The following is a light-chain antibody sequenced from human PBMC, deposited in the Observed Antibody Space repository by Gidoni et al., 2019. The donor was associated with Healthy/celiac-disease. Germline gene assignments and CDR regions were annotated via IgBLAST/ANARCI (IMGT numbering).Light chain of an antibody. CDR2: GAT. V-gene: IGKV3-20*01. CDR1: ESVSSSD. CDR3: QQYGSS. Sequence: EMVSTQSPGTRSSSPGERAPRSGRASESVSSSDLAWYQQRPGQAPRLISYGATSRATGNPERCSGSGSGTDFNITISRLEAEDLAVYYCQQYGSSFGQGTKVEIK. J-gene: IGKJ1*01.